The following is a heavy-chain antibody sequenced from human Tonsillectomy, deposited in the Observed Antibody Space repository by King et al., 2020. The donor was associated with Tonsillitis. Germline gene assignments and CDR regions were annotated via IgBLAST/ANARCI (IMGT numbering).Heavy chain of an antibody. CDR3: ARNLAPDDSLLHGMDV. V-gene: IGHV3-21*01. J-gene: IGHJ6*02. CDR2: ISSSSTYI. D-gene: IGHD3-22*01. Sequence: DVQLVESGGGLVKPGGSLRLSCAASGFTFSNYTMNWVRQAPGKGLEGVSSISSSSTYIYYGDSVTGRFTISRDNAKNSLYLQMNSLRAEDTAVYYCARNLAPDDSLLHGMDVWGQGTTVTVSS. CDR1: GFTFSNYT.